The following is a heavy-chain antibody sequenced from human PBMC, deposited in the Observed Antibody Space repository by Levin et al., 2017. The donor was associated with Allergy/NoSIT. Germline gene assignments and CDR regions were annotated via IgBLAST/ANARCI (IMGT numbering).Heavy chain of an antibody. CDR3: ARDLIQWHFIPDAFDI. J-gene: IGHJ3*02. D-gene: IGHD3-3*02. V-gene: IGHV4-39*07. CDR2: IYYSGST. Sequence: SQTLSLTCTVSGGSISSSSYYWGWIRQPPGKGLEWIGSIYYSGSTYYNPSLKSRVTISVDTSKNQFSLKLSSVTAADTAVYYCARDLIQWHFIPDAFDIWGQGTMVTVSS. CDR1: GGSISSSSYY.